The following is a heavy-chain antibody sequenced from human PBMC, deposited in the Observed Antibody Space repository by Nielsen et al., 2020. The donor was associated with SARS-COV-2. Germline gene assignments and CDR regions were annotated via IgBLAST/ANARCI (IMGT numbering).Heavy chain of an antibody. V-gene: IGHV3-30*03. D-gene: IGHD3-10*01. CDR3: AALREMLLLLSYGMDV. Sequence: GSLRLSCAASGFTLNAYGIHWVRQAPGKGLDWVALISYDGSDKYYADSVKGRFTISRDNSKNTVFLQMNSLRPEDTAVYYCAALREMLLLLSYGMDVWGQGTTVTVSS. J-gene: IGHJ6*02. CDR2: ISYDGSDK. CDR1: GFTLNAYG.